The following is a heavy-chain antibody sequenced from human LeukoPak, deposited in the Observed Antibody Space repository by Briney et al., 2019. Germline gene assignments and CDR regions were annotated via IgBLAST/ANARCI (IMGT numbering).Heavy chain of an antibody. D-gene: IGHD1-26*01. CDR2: IYYSGST. Sequence: SETLSLTCTVSGGSISSSSYYWGWIRQPPGKGLEWIGSIYYSGSTYYNPSLKSRVTISVDRSKNQFSLKLSSVTAADTAVYYCARGPTKTGGSYYGQSFDYWGQGTLVTVSS. J-gene: IGHJ4*02. CDR1: GGSISSSSYY. V-gene: IGHV4-39*07. CDR3: ARGPTKTGGSYYGQSFDY.